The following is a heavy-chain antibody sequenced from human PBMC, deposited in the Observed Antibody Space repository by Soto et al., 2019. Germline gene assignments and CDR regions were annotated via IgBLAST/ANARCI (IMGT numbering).Heavy chain of an antibody. J-gene: IGHJ4*02. CDR1: GFSLTTSGVG. Sequence: QLTLNESGPTVVRPTETLTLTCRFSGFSLTTSGVGVGWIRQSPGKAPEWLALIYCDDDKRYSASLKSRLTITKDTSKNQVVLTVSDLDPTDTATYYCAHRVLRTVFGLVTTTAIYFDFWGQGTPVAVSS. CDR3: AHRVLRTVFGLVTTTAIYFDF. CDR2: IYCDDDK. D-gene: IGHD3-3*01. V-gene: IGHV2-5*02.